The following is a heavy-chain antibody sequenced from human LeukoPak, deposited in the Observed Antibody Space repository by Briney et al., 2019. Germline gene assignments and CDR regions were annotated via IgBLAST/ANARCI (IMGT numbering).Heavy chain of an antibody. D-gene: IGHD6-19*01. CDR2: ISYDGSNK. CDR1: GFTFSSYG. V-gene: IGHV3-30*18. CDR3: AKEYAPPYSSGWYPFDY. J-gene: IGHJ4*02. Sequence: QPGRSLRLYCAASGFTFSSYGMHWVRQAPGKGLEWVAVISYDGSNKYYEDSVKGRFTISRDNSKNRLYLQMNSLRAEDTAVYYCAKEYAPPYSSGWYPFDYWGQGTLVTVSS.